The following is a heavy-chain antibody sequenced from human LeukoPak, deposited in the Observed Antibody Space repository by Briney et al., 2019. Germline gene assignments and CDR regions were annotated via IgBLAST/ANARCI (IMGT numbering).Heavy chain of an antibody. CDR2: INTNTGNP. Sequence: ASVKVSCKASGYTFTSYAMNWVRQAPGQGLEWMGWINTNTGNPTYAQGFTGRFVFSLDTSVSTAYLQISSLKAEDTALYYCAKDRQQWLVPRGMDVWGQGTTVTVSS. D-gene: IGHD6-19*01. CDR1: GYTFTSYA. V-gene: IGHV7-4-1*02. CDR3: AKDRQQWLVPRGMDV. J-gene: IGHJ6*02.